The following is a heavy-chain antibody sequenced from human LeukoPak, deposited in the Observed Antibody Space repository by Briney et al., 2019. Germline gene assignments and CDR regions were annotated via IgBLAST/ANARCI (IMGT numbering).Heavy chain of an antibody. J-gene: IGHJ6*03. CDR2: IYYSGST. CDR3: ARSRVVVVPADSSAYYYYYMDV. Sequence: PSETLSLTCTVSGGSISSYYWSWIRQPPGKGLEWIGYIYYSGSTNYNPSLKSRATISVDTSKNQFSLKLSSVTAADTAVYYCARSRVVVVPADSSAYYYYYMDVWGKGTTVTISS. CDR1: GGSISSYY. D-gene: IGHD2-2*01. V-gene: IGHV4-59*01.